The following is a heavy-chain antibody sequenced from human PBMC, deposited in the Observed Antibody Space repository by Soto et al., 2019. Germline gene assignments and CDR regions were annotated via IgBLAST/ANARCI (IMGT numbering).Heavy chain of an antibody. J-gene: IGHJ4*02. CDR2: ISGSGGST. CDR1: GFTFSSYA. Sequence: GGSLRLSCAASGFTFSSYAMSWVRQAPGKGLEWVSAISGSGGSTYYADSVKGRFTISRDNSKNALYLQMNSLRAEDTAVYYCAKDRISGFWGSQPTDYWGQGTLVTVSS. V-gene: IGHV3-23*01. D-gene: IGHD3-16*01. CDR3: AKDRISGFWGSQPTDY.